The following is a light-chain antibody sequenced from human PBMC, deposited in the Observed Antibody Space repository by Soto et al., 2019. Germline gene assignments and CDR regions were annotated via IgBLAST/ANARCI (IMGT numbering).Light chain of an antibody. Sequence: EIVMTQSPATLSVSPGERATLSCRASQSVSSNLAWYQQKPAQAPRLLIYGASTRATGIPARFSVSGSVTEFTLTIRRLQSEDFAVYYCQQYNTWSFGQGTKVDIK. CDR3: QQYNTWS. J-gene: IGKJ1*01. CDR2: GAS. CDR1: QSVSSN. V-gene: IGKV3-15*01.